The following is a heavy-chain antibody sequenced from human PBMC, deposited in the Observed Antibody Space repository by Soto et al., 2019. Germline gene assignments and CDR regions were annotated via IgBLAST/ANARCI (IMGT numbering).Heavy chain of an antibody. CDR3: ATGGGDLLY. J-gene: IGHJ4*02. V-gene: IGHV3-15*07. CDR1: GFTFSYAW. Sequence: EVQLVESGGDLAKPGGSLRLSCAVSGFTFSYAWMNWVRQAPGKGLEWVGRIKSKTDGGTTDYAAPVKGRFTISRDDSRNMVFLQMNSLGTEDTAVYYCATGGGDLLYWGQGTRVTVSS. CDR2: IKSKTDGGTT. D-gene: IGHD3-16*01.